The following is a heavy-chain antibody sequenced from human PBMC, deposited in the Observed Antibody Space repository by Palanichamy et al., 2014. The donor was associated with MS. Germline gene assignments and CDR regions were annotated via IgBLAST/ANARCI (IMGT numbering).Heavy chain of an antibody. CDR3: ARDPTIVGAAGYFDC. D-gene: IGHD1-26*01. V-gene: IGHV3-48*01. Sequence: QLVEVWGRAWYSLGGPVRLSCAVSGFIFSSYSMNWVRQAPGKGLEWISYISGSSSTIYYADSVKGRFTISRDNGKNSLYLQMNSLRGEDTAVYYCARDPTIVGAAGYFDCWGQGSLVTVSS. J-gene: IGHJ4*02. CDR2: ISGSSSTI. CDR1: GFIFSSYS.